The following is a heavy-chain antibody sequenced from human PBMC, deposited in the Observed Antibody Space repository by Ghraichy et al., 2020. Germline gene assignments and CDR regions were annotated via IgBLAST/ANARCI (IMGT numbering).Heavy chain of an antibody. J-gene: IGHJ3*02. Sequence: LSLTCAASGFTFSSYWMHWVRQVPGKGLVWVSRINSDGIWTTYADSVKGRFTISRDNAKNTLYLQMNSLRAEDTAVYYCTKTYSGPDAFDIWGQGTIVTVSS. CDR1: GFTFSSYW. CDR2: INSDGIWT. V-gene: IGHV3-74*01. D-gene: IGHD5-12*01. CDR3: TKTYSGPDAFDI.